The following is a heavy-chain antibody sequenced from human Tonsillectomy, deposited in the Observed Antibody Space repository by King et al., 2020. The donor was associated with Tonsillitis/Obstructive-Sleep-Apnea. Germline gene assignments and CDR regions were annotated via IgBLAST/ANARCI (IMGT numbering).Heavy chain of an antibody. V-gene: IGHV5-10-1*01. D-gene: IGHD5-12*01. CDR1: GYSFASYW. CDR3: ARGGIGYDFAFDI. Sequence: VQLVQSGAEVKEPGESLRISCKGSGYSFASYWINWWRQMPGKGLEWMVKIDPSDSYANYSPSFQGHVTFSLDTSLSTAHLQWSSLRASDNAMYYCARGGIGYDFAFDIWGQGTMVTVSS. CDR2: IDPSDSYA. J-gene: IGHJ3*02.